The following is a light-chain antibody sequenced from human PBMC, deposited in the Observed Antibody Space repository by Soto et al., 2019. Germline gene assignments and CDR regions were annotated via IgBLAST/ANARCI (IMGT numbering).Light chain of an antibody. CDR2: DVS. J-gene: IGLJ3*02. Sequence: QSVLTQPRSVSGSPGQSVTISCTGTSSDVGCYNYVSWYQQHPGKAPKLMIYDVSKRPSGVPDRFSGSKSGNTASLTISGLQAEDEADYYCCSYAGSYTWVFGGGTKLTVL. V-gene: IGLV2-11*01. CDR3: CSYAGSYTWV. CDR1: SSDVGCYNY.